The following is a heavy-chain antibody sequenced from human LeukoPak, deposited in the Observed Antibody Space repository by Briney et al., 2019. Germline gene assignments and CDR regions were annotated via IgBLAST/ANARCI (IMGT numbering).Heavy chain of an antibody. D-gene: IGHD3-22*01. J-gene: IGHJ4*02. V-gene: IGHV5-51*01. CDR1: GYSFTSYW. Sequence: GESLEISCKGSGYSFTSYWIGWVRQMPGKGLGWMGIIYPGDSDARYSPSFQGQVTISADKSISTAYLQWSSLKASDTAMYYCARWIYYYDSSGYYYIDYWGQGTLVTVSS. CDR2: IYPGDSDA. CDR3: ARWIYYYDSSGYYYIDY.